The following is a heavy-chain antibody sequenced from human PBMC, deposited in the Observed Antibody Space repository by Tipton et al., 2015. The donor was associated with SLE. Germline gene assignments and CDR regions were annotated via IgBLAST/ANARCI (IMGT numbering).Heavy chain of an antibody. CDR2: ISSSDNTK. V-gene: IGHV3-48*03. Sequence: SLRLSCAASAFTFNTAWMIWVRQAPGKGLEWVSYISSSDNTKYYTDSVKGRFTISRDNAKNSLYLQMNSLRAEDTAVYYCARDGELGSSFYYYMDVWGKGTTVTVSS. D-gene: IGHD3-10*01. CDR1: AFTFNTAW. CDR3: ARDGELGSSFYYYMDV. J-gene: IGHJ6*03.